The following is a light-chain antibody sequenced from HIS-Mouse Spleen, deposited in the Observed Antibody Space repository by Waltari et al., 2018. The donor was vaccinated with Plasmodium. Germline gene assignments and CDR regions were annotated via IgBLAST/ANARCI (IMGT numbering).Light chain of an antibody. V-gene: IGKV1-6*01. CDR1: QGIRND. Sequence: AIQMTQSPSSLSASVGDSVTITCRASQGIRNDLGWYQQKPGKAPKLLISAASSLQSGVPSRFSCSGSGTDFTLTISSLQPEDFATYYCLQDYNYPYTFGQGTKLEIK. CDR3: LQDYNYPYT. J-gene: IGKJ2*01. CDR2: AAS.